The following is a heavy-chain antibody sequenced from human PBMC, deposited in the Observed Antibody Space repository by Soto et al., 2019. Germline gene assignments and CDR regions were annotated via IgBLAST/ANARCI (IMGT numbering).Heavy chain of an antibody. CDR1: GGTFSSYA. D-gene: IGHD5-12*01. J-gene: IGHJ6*02. CDR2: IIPIFGTA. V-gene: IGHV1-69*01. CDR3: ARAWKYSGFASRRDYYYGMDV. Sequence: QVQLVQSGAEVKKPGSSVKVSCKASGGTFSSYAISWVRQAPGQGLEWMGGIIPIFGTANYAQKFQGRVTITADESTSTAYMEVSSLRSEDTAVYYCARAWKYSGFASRRDYYYGMDVWGQGTTVTVSS.